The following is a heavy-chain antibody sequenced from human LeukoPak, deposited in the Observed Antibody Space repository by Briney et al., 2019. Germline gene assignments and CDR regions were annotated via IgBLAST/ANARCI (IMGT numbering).Heavy chain of an antibody. CDR2: IRSKADSYAT. J-gene: IGHJ3*02. Sequence: PGWSLKLSCAASAFTFSGSAMHWVRQASGKGLEWIGRIRSKADSYATAYAASVKGRFTISRDDSKNTAYLQMNSLKTEDTAVYYCTRPSHSYGTDAFDIWGQGTMVTVSS. CDR1: AFTFSGSA. CDR3: TRPSHSYGTDAFDI. V-gene: IGHV3-73*01. D-gene: IGHD1-14*01.